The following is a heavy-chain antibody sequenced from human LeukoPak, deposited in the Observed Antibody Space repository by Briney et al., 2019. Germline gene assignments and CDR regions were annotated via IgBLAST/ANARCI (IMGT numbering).Heavy chain of an antibody. CDR3: ASRATKVRGVSIIRDY. V-gene: IGHV3-21*01. CDR2: ITSSGSYI. CDR1: GCTFSTYS. D-gene: IGHD3-10*01. Sequence: GRSLRLSCAASGCTFSTYSMNWVRQAPGKGLEWVSSITSSGSYIHYADSVRGRFTISRNNANNSLYLQMNSLRAEDTAVYYCASRATKVRGVSIIRDYWGQGTLVTVSS. J-gene: IGHJ4*02.